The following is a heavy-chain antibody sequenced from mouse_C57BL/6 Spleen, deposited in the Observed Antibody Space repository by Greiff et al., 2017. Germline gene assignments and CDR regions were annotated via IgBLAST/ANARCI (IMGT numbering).Heavy chain of an antibody. CDR3: ARLRDYYAMDY. J-gene: IGHJ4*01. Sequence: VQLQQSGPGLVQPSQSLSITCTVSGFSLTSYGVHWVRQSPGKGLEWLGVIWRGGSTDYYAAFISRLSISKDNSKSQVFFKMNSLQADDAAIYYCARLRDYYAMDYWGQGTSVTVSS. V-gene: IGHV2-2*01. D-gene: IGHD2-12*01. CDR1: GFSLTSYG. CDR2: IWRGGST.